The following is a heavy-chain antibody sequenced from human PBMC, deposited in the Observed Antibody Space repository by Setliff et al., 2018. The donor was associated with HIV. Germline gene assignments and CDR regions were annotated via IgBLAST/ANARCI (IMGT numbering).Heavy chain of an antibody. CDR2: INYSGST. V-gene: IGHV4-34*01. CDR1: GGSFSNYY. J-gene: IGHJ3*02. Sequence: SKTLSLTCAVYGGSFSNYYWSWIRQPPGKGLEWIGEINYSGSTKYNPSLKSRVTMSVDTSKNQFSLKLNSVTAADTAVYYCARYVAYDEDDFDIWGQGTMVTVSS. CDR3: ARYVAYDEDDFDI. D-gene: IGHD3-16*01.